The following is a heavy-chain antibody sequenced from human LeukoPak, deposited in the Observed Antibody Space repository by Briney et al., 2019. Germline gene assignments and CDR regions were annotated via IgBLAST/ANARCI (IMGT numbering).Heavy chain of an antibody. V-gene: IGHV1-2*02. J-gene: IGHJ4*02. CDR3: AHGRYYYDSSGSQEALDY. CDR1: GYTFTGYY. CDR2: INPNSGGT. Sequence: ASVKVSCKASGYTFTGYYMHWVRQAPGQGLEWMGWINPNSGGTNYAQKFQGRVTMTRDTSISTAYMELSRLRAEDTALYYCAHGRYYYDSSGSQEALDYWGQGTLVTVSS. D-gene: IGHD3-22*01.